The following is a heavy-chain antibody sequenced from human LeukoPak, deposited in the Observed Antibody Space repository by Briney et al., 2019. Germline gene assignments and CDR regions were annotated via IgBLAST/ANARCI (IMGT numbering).Heavy chain of an antibody. CDR3: ARALAREWGIAAAYNPSIGY. V-gene: IGHV1-2*02. J-gene: IGHJ4*02. D-gene: IGHD6-13*01. Sequence: GASVKVSCKASGYTFSDYYIHWVRQAPGQGLEWMGWINPNSGGTNSAQKFQGRVTMTRDTSISTAYMELSRLRSDDTAVYYCARALAREWGIAAAYNPSIGYWGQGTLVTVSS. CDR2: INPNSGGT. CDR1: GYTFSDYY.